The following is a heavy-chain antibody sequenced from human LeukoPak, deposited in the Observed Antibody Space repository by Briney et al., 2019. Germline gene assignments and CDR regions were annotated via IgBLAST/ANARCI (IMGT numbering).Heavy chain of an antibody. J-gene: IGHJ4*02. CDR1: GYTFTSYY. V-gene: IGHV1-46*01. CDR3: AREQVAYGSGSYLGY. Sequence: ASVKVSCKASGYTFTSYYMHWVRQAPGQGLEWMGIINPSGGSTSYAQKFQGRVTMTRDTSTSTVYMELSSLRSEDTAVYCCAREQVAYGSGSYLGYWGQGTLVTVSS. CDR2: INPSGGST. D-gene: IGHD3-10*01.